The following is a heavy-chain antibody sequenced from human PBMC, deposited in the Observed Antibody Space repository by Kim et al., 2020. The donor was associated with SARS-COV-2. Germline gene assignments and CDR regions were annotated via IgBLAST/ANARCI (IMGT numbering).Heavy chain of an antibody. CDR1: GFTFSSYW. CDR3: ARASRGGAAAGRNARGYGMDV. D-gene: IGHD6-13*01. CDR2: IKQDGSEK. V-gene: IGHV3-7*01. Sequence: GGSLRLSCAASGFTFSSYWMSWVRQAPGKGLEWVANIKQDGSEKYYVDSVKGRFTISRDNAKNSLYLQMNSLRAEDTAVYYCARASRGGAAAGRNARGYGMDVCGQGTTGTVSS. J-gene: IGHJ6*02.